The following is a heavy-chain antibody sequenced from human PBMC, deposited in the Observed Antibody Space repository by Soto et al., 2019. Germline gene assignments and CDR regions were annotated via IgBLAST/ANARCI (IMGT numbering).Heavy chain of an antibody. CDR3: AKERATTTAFDY. J-gene: IGHJ4*02. Sequence: GGSLRPSCAASGFTFSRVGMSWVRPAPGKGRGWVSIITDNGGSTYYAGSVKGRFTISRDNTKNTLFRQMNSLRAEDTAVYYCAKERATTTAFDYWGQGALVTVSS. V-gene: IGHV3-23*01. D-gene: IGHD4-17*01. CDR1: GFTFSRVG. CDR2: ITDNGGST.